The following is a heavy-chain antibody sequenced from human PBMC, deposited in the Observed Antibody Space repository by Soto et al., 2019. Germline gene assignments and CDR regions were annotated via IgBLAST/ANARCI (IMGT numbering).Heavy chain of an antibody. J-gene: IGHJ4*02. D-gene: IGHD2-21*01. CDR1: GFTFSSNW. CDR3: ARDGEGF. CDR2: INTDGSET. V-gene: IGHV3-74*01. Sequence: EVQLVESGGGLVQPGGSLRLSCAASGFTFSSNWMHWVRRVPGRGLVWVSRINTDGSETTYEDSVEGRSTISRDNAKSTLYLQMSSLRAEDTAVYYCARDGEGFWGQGTLVTVSS.